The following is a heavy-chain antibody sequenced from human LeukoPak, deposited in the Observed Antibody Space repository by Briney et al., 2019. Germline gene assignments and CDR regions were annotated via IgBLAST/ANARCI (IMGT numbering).Heavy chain of an antibody. D-gene: IGHD3-9*01. CDR1: GGSISSYY. V-gene: IGHV4-59*01. J-gene: IGHJ4*02. Sequence: PSETLSLTCTVSGGSISSYYWSWIRQPPGKGLEWIGYIYYSGSTNYQPSLKSRVTISLDTSKNQFSLKRSSVTAADTAVYYCARGNYDILTGYYWSPYFDYWGQGTLVTVSS. CDR2: IYYSGST. CDR3: ARGNYDILTGYYWSPYFDY.